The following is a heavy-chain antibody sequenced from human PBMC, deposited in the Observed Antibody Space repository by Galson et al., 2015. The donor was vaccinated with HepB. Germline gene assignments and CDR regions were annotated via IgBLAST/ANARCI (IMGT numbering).Heavy chain of an antibody. CDR2: IYHSGST. CDR3: ARGYEWYYYYGMDV. J-gene: IGHJ6*02. Sequence: SETLSLTCAVSGGSISSSNWWSWVRQPPGKGLEWIGEIYHSGSTNYNPSLKSRVTISVDKSKNQFSLKLSSVTAADTAVYYCARGYEWYYYYGMDVWGQGTTVTVSS. D-gene: IGHD3-3*01. V-gene: IGHV4-4*02. CDR1: GGSISSSNW.